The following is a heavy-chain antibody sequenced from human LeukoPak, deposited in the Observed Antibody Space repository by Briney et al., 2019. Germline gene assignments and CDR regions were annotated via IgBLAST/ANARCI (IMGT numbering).Heavy chain of an antibody. D-gene: IGHD2-2*01. V-gene: IGHV4-39*07. J-gene: IGHJ6*04. CDR3: ARIPGPTAPRSGPMDV. CDR1: GGSISSSSYY. Sequence: PSETLSLTCTVSGGSISSSSYYWGWIRQPPGKGLEWIGSIYYSGSTYYNPSLKSRVTISVDTSKNQFSLKLSSVTAADTAVYYCARIPGPTAPRSGPMDVWGKGTTVTVSS. CDR2: IYYSGST.